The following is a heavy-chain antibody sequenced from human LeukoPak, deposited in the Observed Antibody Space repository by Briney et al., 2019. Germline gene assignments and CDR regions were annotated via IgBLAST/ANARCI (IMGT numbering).Heavy chain of an antibody. CDR2: INPSSGGT. CDR3: AREVAAAGTFDY. V-gene: IGHV1-2*02. CDR1: GYTFTGYY. Sequence: ASVKVSCKASGYTFTGYYMHWVRQAPGQGLEWMGWINPSSGGTNYAQKFQGRVTMTRDTSISTAYMELSRLGSDDTAVYYCAREVAAAGTFDYWGQGTLVTVSS. J-gene: IGHJ4*02. D-gene: IGHD6-13*01.